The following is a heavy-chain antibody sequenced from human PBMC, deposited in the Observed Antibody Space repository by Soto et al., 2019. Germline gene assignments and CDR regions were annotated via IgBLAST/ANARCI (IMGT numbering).Heavy chain of an antibody. CDR1: GFTFDDYA. V-gene: IGHV3-9*01. CDR3: AKDSGYDYGSDYFDY. J-gene: IGHJ4*02. D-gene: IGHD5-12*01. CDR2: ISWNSGSI. Sequence: GGSLRLSCAASGFTFDDYAMHWVRQAPGKGLEWVSGISWNSGSIGYADSVKGRFTISRDNAKNSLYLQMNSLRAEDTALYYCAKDSGYDYGSDYFDYWGQGTLVTVSS.